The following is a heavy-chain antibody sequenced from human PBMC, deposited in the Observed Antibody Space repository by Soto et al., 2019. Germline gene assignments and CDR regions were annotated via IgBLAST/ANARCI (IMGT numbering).Heavy chain of an antibody. J-gene: IGHJ6*02. Sequence: QVLLVQSSAEVKKPGSSVKVSCKASGGTFTSTAFSWVRQAPGQGLEWMGGSIPVLGTPNYAQKFQAGLTGTADASTTTVHMELSSLRSDDTAVYYCASSAGLHHLLNDYGLNVWGQGTTVTVSS. CDR1: GGTFTSTA. CDR3: ASSAGLHHLLNDYGLNV. CDR2: SIPVLGTP. V-gene: IGHV1-69*01. D-gene: IGHD6-25*01.